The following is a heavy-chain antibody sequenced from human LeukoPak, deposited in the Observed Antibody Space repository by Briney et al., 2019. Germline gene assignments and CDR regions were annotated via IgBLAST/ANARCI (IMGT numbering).Heavy chain of an antibody. CDR2: VWYDGTNK. J-gene: IGHJ5*02. CDR3: AKELGWFDP. D-gene: IGHD3-16*01. V-gene: IGHV3-30*02. Sequence: GGSLRLSCAASGFTFSSYGMHWVRQAPGKGLEWVAVVWYDGTNKFYADSVKGRFTISRDNSKNTLYLQMNSLRAEDTALYYCAKELGWFDPWGQGTLVTVSS. CDR1: GFTFSSYG.